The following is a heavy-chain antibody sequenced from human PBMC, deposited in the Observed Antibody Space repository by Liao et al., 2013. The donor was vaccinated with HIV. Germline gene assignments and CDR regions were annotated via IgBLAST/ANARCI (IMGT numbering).Heavy chain of an antibody. CDR2: MYTSGSA. V-gene: IGHV4-61*02. CDR3: ARGNWEQRGGADY. CDR1: GGSISSGSYY. D-gene: IGHD1-1*01. J-gene: IGHJ4*02. Sequence: QVQLQESGPGLVKPSQTLSLTCTVSGGSISSGSYYWSWIRQPAGKGLEWIGRMYTSGSANYNPSLRSRATISLDMSKNQFFLTLRSVTAADTAVYFCARGNWEQRGGADYWGQGALVTVSS.